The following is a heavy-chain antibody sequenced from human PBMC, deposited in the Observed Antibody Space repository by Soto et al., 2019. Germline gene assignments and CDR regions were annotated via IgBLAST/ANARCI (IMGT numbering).Heavy chain of an antibody. V-gene: IGHV3-23*05. CDR3: AIAYRTSSFDY. CDR2: IETSDSVT. Sequence: EVQLMESGGALVQPGGSLRLSCSASGFTFNNYALSWVRQAPGRGLEWVSRIETSDSVTYYSDSVGGRFTISRDNSKNTLSLHLHVLSAEDTAIYYCAIAYRTSSFDYWGQGTLVTVSS. CDR1: GFTFNNYA. J-gene: IGHJ4*02. D-gene: IGHD3-16*01.